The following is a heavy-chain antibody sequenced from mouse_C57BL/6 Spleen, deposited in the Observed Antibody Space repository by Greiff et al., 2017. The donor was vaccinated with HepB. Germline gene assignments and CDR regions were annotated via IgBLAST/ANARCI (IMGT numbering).Heavy chain of an antibody. CDR1: GYTFTSYW. CDR3: ARSGDDYDPRYAMDY. CDR2: IDPSDSYT. V-gene: IGHV1-69*01. D-gene: IGHD2-4*01. J-gene: IGHJ4*01. Sequence: QVQLQQPGAELVMPGASVKLSCKASGYTFTSYWMHWVKQRPGQGLEWIGEIDPSDSYTNYNQKFKGKSTLTVDKSSSTAYMQLSSLTSEDSAVYYCARSGDDYDPRYAMDYWGQGTSVTVSS.